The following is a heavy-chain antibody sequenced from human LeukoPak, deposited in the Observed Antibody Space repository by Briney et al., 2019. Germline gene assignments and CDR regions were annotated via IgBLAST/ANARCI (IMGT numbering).Heavy chain of an antibody. Sequence: SETLSLTCTVSGVSVSSGSYDWRWLRKPPGKGLEWIGYIYYSGSTNYNPSLKSRVTISVDTSKNQFSLKLSSVTAADTAVYYCASGNILTGYGYYFDYWGQGTLVTVSS. CDR1: GVSVSSGSYD. J-gene: IGHJ4*02. CDR3: ASGNILTGYGYYFDY. D-gene: IGHD3-9*01. V-gene: IGHV4-61*01. CDR2: IYYSGST.